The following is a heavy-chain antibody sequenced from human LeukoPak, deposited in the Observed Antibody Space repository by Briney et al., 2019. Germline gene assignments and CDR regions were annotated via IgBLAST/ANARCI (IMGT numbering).Heavy chain of an antibody. J-gene: IGHJ4*02. V-gene: IGHV3-30*18. D-gene: IGHD3-9*01. CDR3: AKGLRYSDN. CDR1: GXTFSSYG. CDR2: ISYDGSNK. Sequence: GRSLRLSCAASGXTFSSYGMHWVRQAPGKGLEWVAVISYDGSNKYYADSVKGRFTISRDNSKNTLYLQMNSLRAEDTAVYYCAKGLRYSDNWGQGTLVTVSS.